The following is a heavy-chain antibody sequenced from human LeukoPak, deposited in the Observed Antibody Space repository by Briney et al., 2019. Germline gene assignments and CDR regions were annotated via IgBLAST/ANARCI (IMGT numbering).Heavy chain of an antibody. J-gene: IGHJ6*03. CDR1: GFTFSSYG. CDR2: IWYDGSNK. D-gene: IGHD4-11*01. CDR3: ARVRTTVTDYYYYYYMDV. Sequence: GGSLRLSCAASGFTFSSYGMHWVRQAPGKGLEWVAVIWYDGSNKYYADSVKGRFTISRDNSKNTLYLQMNSLRAEDTAVYYCARVRTTVTDYYYYYYMDVWGRGTTVTVSS. V-gene: IGHV3-33*01.